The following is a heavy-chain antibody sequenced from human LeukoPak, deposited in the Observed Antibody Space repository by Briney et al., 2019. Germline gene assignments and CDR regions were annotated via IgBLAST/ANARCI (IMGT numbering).Heavy chain of an antibody. J-gene: IGHJ2*01. D-gene: IGHD4-11*01. CDR1: GFTFSSYW. CDR3: TKGGPTVTKASNSGEGYFDL. Sequence: PGGSLRLSCAASGFTFSSYWMHWVRQAPGKGLVWVSRINSDGSSTSYADSVKGRLTISRDNAKNTLYLQMNSLRVEDTAVYYCTKGGPTVTKASNSGEGYFDLWGRGTLVTVSS. CDR2: INSDGSST. V-gene: IGHV3-74*01.